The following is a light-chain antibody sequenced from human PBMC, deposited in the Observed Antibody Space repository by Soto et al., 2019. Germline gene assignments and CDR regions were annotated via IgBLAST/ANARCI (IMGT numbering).Light chain of an antibody. V-gene: IGLV2-14*01. CDR1: SSDVGGYNY. Sequence: QSALTQPASVSGSPGQSITISCTGTSSDVGGYNYVSWYQQHPGKAPKLMIYEVSNRPLGVSNRFSGSKSGNTASLTISGLQAEDEADYYCSSYTSSSTPVFGGGTKLTVL. CDR2: EVS. CDR3: SSYTSSSTPV. J-gene: IGLJ2*01.